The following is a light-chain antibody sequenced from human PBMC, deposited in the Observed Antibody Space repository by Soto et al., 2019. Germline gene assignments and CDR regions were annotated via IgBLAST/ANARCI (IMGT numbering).Light chain of an antibody. V-gene: IGLV3-21*04. Sequence: SYELTQPPSVSVAPGKTARITCGGNNIGSKSVHWYQQKPGQAPVLVIYYDSDRPSGIPERFSGSNSGNTATLTISRVEAGDAAEYYCQVWDSSSDHAVFGGGTQLTVL. CDR1: NIGSKS. J-gene: IGLJ7*01. CDR3: QVWDSSSDHAV. CDR2: YDS.